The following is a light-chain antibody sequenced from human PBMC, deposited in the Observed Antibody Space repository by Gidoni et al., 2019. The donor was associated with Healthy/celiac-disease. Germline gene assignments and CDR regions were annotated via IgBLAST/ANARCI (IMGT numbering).Light chain of an antibody. CDR3: QQSYSTPHT. CDR1: QSICSY. J-gene: IGKJ4*01. Sequence: DIQMTQSPSSLSASVGDRVTITCRASQSICSYLNWYQQKPGKAPKLLIYAASSLQSGVPSRFSGSGSGTDFTLTISSLQPEDFATYYCQQSYSTPHTFGGGTKVEIK. V-gene: IGKV1-39*01. CDR2: AAS.